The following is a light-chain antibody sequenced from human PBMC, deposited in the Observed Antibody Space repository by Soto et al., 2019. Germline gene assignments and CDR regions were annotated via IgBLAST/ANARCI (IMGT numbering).Light chain of an antibody. CDR1: SSDVGGYNY. CDR3: SSYAGINTLV. Sequence: QSALTQPPSASGSPGQSVTISCTGTSSDVGGYNYVSWYQHHPGKAPKLMIYEVSKRPSGVPDRFSGSKSGNTASLTVSGLQAEDEADYYCSSYAGINTLVFGGGIKLTVL. V-gene: IGLV2-8*01. J-gene: IGLJ2*01. CDR2: EVS.